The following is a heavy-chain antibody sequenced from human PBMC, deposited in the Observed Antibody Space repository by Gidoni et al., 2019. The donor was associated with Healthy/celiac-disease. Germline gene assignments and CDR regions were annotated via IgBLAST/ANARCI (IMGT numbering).Heavy chain of an antibody. CDR2: IYYSGST. CDR1: GGSISSGDYY. CDR3: ARGLHTAMGSSWFDP. Sequence: QVQLQESGPGLVKPSQTLSLTCTVSGGSISSGDYYWSWIRQPPGKGLEWIGYIYYSGSTYYNPSLKSRVTISIDTSKNQFSLKLISVTAADTAVYYCARGLHTAMGSSWFDPWGQGTLVTVSS. J-gene: IGHJ5*02. D-gene: IGHD5-18*01. V-gene: IGHV4-30-4*01.